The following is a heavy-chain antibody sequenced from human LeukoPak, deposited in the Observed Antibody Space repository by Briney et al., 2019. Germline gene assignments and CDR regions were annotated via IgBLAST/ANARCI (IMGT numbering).Heavy chain of an antibody. CDR1: GGSISSCSNY. Sequence: SETLSLTCTVSGGSISSCSNYWSWIRQSAGKGLEWIGRIYTSENTIYNPSLKSRVTMSVDTSKNQFSLKVNSVTAADTAVYYCARVTRPGNGILDYWGQGTLVTVSS. D-gene: IGHD6-6*01. CDR3: ARVTRPGNGILDY. J-gene: IGHJ4*02. V-gene: IGHV4-61*02. CDR2: IYTSENT.